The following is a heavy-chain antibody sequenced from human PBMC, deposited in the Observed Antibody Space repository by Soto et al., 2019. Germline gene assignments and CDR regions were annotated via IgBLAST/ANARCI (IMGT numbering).Heavy chain of an antibody. CDR2: ISSSSSYI. Sequence: GGSLRLSCAASGFTFSSYSMNWVRQAPGKGLEWVSSISSSSSYIYYADSVKGRFTISRDNAKNSLYLQMNSLRAEDTAVYYCARGGSSRYYFDYWGQGTLVTVSS. CDR3: ARGGSSRYYFDY. D-gene: IGHD6-6*01. CDR1: GFTFSSYS. V-gene: IGHV3-21*01. J-gene: IGHJ4*02.